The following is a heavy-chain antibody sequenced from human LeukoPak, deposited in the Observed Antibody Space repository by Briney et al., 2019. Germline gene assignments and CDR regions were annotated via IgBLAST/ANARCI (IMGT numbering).Heavy chain of an antibody. CDR3: ARELTLTTAFDI. J-gene: IGHJ3*02. Sequence: AESLSLTCTVSRGSVITYSWSWIRQPAGEGLEWIGHFYTNGTTTYNPSLKTRVTPSIDKSKNHCSLKLSCVTAADTAVYYCARELTLTTAFDIWGQGTVV. V-gene: IGHV4-4*07. CDR1: RGSVITYS. D-gene: IGHD1/OR15-1a*01. CDR2: FYTNGTT.